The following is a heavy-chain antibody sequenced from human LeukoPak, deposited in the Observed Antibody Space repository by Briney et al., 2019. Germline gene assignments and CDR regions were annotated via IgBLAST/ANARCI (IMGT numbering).Heavy chain of an antibody. D-gene: IGHD2-15*01. CDR1: GFTFSNYA. J-gene: IGHJ4*02. CDR3: AKDRDCSGGSCYGDY. CDR2: ISGSGGST. Sequence: GGSLRLSCAASGFTFSNYAMSWVRQAPGKGLEWVSAISGSGGSTYYADSVKGRFTISRDNSKNTLYLQMNSLRAEDTAVYYCAKDRDCSGGSCYGDYWGQGTLVTVSS. V-gene: IGHV3-23*01.